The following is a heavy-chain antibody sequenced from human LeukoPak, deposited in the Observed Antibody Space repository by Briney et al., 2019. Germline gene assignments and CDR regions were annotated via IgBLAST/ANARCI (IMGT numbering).Heavy chain of an antibody. J-gene: IGHJ4*02. D-gene: IGHD4-23*01. CDR2: INSDGSIT. Sequence: GGSLRLSCAASGFTFSNHWMHWVRQAPGKGLVWVSHINSDGSITTYADSVRGRFTISRDNAKNTLYLQMNSLRAEDTAVYYCARDLDYGGTLDYWGQGTLVTVSS. CDR1: GFTFSNHW. CDR3: ARDLDYGGTLDY. V-gene: IGHV3-74*01.